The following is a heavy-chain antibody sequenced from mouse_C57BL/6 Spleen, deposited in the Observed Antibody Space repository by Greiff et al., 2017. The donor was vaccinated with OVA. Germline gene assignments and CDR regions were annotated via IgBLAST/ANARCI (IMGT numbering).Heavy chain of an antibody. V-gene: IGHV5-16*01. CDR2: INYDGSST. J-gene: IGHJ1*03. D-gene: IGHD1-1*01. Sequence: QLVESEGGLVQPGSSMKLSCTASGFTFSDYYMAWVRQVPEKGLEWVANINYDGSSTYYLDSLKSRFIISRDNAKNILYLQMSSRKSEDTATYYCARERVLRSHWYFDVWGTGTTVTVSS. CDR1: GFTFSDYY. CDR3: ARERVLRSHWYFDV.